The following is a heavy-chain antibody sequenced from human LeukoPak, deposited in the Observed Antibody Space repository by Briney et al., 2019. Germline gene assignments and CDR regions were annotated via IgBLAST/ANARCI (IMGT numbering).Heavy chain of an antibody. V-gene: IGHV4-38-2*02. CDR2: IYHSGIT. D-gene: IGHD3-9*01. Sequence: SETLSLTCTVSGYSISSGYYWGWIRQPPGKGLEWIGSIYHSGITYYIPSLKSRVTISVDTSKNQFSLKLSSVTAADTAVYYCARDGPKYYDILNYYYYMDVWGKGTTVTVSS. CDR1: GYSISSGYY. CDR3: ARDGPKYYDILNYYYYMDV. J-gene: IGHJ6*03.